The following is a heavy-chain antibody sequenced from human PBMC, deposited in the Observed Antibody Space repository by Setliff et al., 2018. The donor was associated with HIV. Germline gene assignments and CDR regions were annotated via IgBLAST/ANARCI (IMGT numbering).Heavy chain of an antibody. Sequence: SQTLSLTCDVSGGSISDFYWSWIRQSPRWGLEWIGYVHTSGSSNYNLSLKSRATISVDTSTNQFSLKLTSLTAADTAVYYCVRGGTGWLRGLFVYWGRGILVTVSS. CDR1: GGSISDFY. CDR2: VHTSGSS. V-gene: IGHV4-4*08. D-gene: IGHD5-12*01. CDR3: VRGGTGWLRGLFVY. J-gene: IGHJ4*02.